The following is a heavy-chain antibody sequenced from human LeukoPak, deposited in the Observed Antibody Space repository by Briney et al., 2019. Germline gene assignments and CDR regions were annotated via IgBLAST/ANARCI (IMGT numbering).Heavy chain of an antibody. CDR1: GGTFSSYA. Sequence: ASVKVSCKASGGTFSSYAISSVRQAPGQRLEWMGGIIPIFGTANYAQKFQGRVTITADESTSTAYMELSSLRSEDTAVYYCARVRPFSGGSCYDYWGQGTLVTVSS. V-gene: IGHV1-69*13. CDR2: IIPIFGTA. J-gene: IGHJ4*02. CDR3: ARVRPFSGGSCYDY. D-gene: IGHD2-15*01.